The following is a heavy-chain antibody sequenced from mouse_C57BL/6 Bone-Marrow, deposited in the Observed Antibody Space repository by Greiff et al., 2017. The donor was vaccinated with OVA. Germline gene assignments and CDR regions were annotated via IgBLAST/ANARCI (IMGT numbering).Heavy chain of an antibody. CDR3: AIDYFDY. CDR2: ISSGSSTI. J-gene: IGHJ2*01. Sequence: EVQGVGSGGGLVKPGGSLKLSCAASGFTFSDYGMHWVRQAPEKGLGWVAYISSGSSTIYYADTVKGRFTISRDNAKTTLFLQMTSLRSEDTAMYYCAIDYFDYWGQGTTLTVSS. CDR1: GFTFSDYG. V-gene: IGHV5-17*01.